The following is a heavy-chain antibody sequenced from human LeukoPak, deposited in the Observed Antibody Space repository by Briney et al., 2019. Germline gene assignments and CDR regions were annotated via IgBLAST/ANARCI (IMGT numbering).Heavy chain of an antibody. CDR3: AKAGYSSGWYSPNAFDI. CDR1: GFTFSSYG. J-gene: IGHJ3*02. D-gene: IGHD6-19*01. Sequence: PGGSLRLSCAASGFTFSSYGMHWVRQAPGKGLEWVAFIRYDGSNKYYADSVKGRFTISRDNSKNTLYLQMNSLRAEDTAVYYCAKAGYSSGWYSPNAFDIWGQETMVTVSS. V-gene: IGHV3-30*02. CDR2: IRYDGSNK.